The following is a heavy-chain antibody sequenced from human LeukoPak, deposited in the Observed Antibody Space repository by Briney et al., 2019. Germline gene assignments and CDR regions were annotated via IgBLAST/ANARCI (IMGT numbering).Heavy chain of an antibody. CDR1: GFTFSSYS. J-gene: IGHJ4*02. CDR3: ARAPPYCSSTSCTSDY. Sequence: GGSMRLACAAYGFTFSSYSMNWVRQAPGKGLEXXXXISSSSSYIYYADSVKGRFTISRDNAKNSLYLQMNSLRAEDTAVYYCARAPPYCSSTSCTSDYWGQGTLVTVSS. CDR2: ISSSSSYI. V-gene: IGHV3-21*01. D-gene: IGHD2-2*01.